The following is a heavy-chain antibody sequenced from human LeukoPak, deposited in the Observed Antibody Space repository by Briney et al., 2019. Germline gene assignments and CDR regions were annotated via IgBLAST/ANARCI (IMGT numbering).Heavy chain of an antibody. D-gene: IGHD5-18*01. J-gene: IGHJ4*02. V-gene: IGHV1-46*01. CDR2: INPSGGST. CDR1: GYTFTSYY. Sequence: ASVKVSCKASGYTFTSYYMHWVRQAPGQGLEWMGIINPSGGSTSYAQKFQGRVTMTRDTSTSTVYMELSSLRSEDTAAYYCARDPATRGYSYGYSDWGQGTLVTVSS. CDR3: ARDPATRGYSYGYSD.